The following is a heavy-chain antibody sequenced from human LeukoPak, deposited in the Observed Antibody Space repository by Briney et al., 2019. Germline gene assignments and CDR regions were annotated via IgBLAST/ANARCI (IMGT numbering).Heavy chain of an antibody. V-gene: IGHV4-34*01. D-gene: IGHD4-17*01. Sequence: SETLSLTCAVYGGSFSGYYWSWIRQPPGKGLEWIGEINHSGSTNYNPSLKSRATISVDTSKNQFSLKLSSVTAADTAVYYCARALGTVTFDYWGQGTLVTVSS. CDR2: INHSGST. J-gene: IGHJ4*02. CDR3: ARALGTVTFDY. CDR1: GGSFSGYY.